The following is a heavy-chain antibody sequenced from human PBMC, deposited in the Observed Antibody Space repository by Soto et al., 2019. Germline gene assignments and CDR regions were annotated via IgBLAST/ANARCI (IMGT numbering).Heavy chain of an antibody. Sequence: VQLLDSRGGLVQPGGSLRLSCAASGFTFSNYAMTWVRQGPGKGLEWVSGISGSGGRSYYADSVKGRFTISRDNSKSTLYLQMNSLRAEDTAVYYCAKAYFVWSSEQPYYFDYWGQGTLVTVSS. J-gene: IGHJ4*02. V-gene: IGHV3-23*01. CDR3: AKAYFVWSSEQPYYFDY. CDR1: GFTFSNYA. D-gene: IGHD3-16*01. CDR2: ISGSGGRS.